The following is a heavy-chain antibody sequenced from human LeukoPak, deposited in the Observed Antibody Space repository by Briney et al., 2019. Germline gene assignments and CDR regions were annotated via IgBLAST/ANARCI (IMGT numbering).Heavy chain of an antibody. CDR1: GFTFSSYS. V-gene: IGHV3-48*02. D-gene: IGHD3-22*01. CDR2: ISSGSSTI. J-gene: IGHJ3*02. Sequence: GGSLRLSCAASGFTFSSYSMNWVRQAPGKGLEWVSYISSGSSTIYYADSVKGRFTISRDNAKNSLYLQMNGLRDEDTAVYYCARGSSGYSTDIWSQGTMVTVSS. CDR3: ARGSSGYSTDI.